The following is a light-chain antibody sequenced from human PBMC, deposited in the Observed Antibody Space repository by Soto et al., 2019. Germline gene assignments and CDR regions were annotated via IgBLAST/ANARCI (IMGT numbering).Light chain of an antibody. V-gene: IGKV1-9*01. J-gene: IGKJ5*01. CDR3: QQLFDSPIT. CDR2: AAS. Sequence: IQMTQSPSSLSASLGDRVTITCRASQGIRGDLAWYQVKPGKAPKLLIYAASTLESGVPSRFSATVSGTEFSLTITSLQPEDFATYYCQQLFDSPITFGQGTRLENK. CDR1: QGIRGD.